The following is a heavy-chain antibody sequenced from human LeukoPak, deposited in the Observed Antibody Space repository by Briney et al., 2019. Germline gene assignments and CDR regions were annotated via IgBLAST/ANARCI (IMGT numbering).Heavy chain of an antibody. J-gene: IGHJ4*02. D-gene: IGHD1-26*01. V-gene: IGHV3-13*04. CDR3: ARDAGSREFDY. CDR2: IGTAGDT. Sequence: GGSLRLSCAASGFTFSNYDMYWVRQATGKGLEWVSRIGTAGDTYYPGSVKGRFTISRENAKNSLYPQMNSLRAGDTAVYYCARDAGSREFDYWGQGTLVTVSS. CDR1: GFTFSNYD.